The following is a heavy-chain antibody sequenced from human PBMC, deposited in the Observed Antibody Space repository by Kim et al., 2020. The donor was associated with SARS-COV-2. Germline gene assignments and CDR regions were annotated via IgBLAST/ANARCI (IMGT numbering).Heavy chain of an antibody. D-gene: IGHD3-22*01. CDR3: AKDVSNYYDTSATGGGYFDS. J-gene: IGHJ4*02. V-gene: IGHV3-23*01. CDR1: GFTFRSYI. Sequence: GGSLRLSCAASGFTFRSYIMSWVRQAPGKGLEWVSAISASGTTTYSADSVKGRFTISRDNSKNTLYLQMNSLRAEDTAVYYCAKDVSNYYDTSATGGGYFDSWGQGTLVTVSS. CDR2: ISASGTTT.